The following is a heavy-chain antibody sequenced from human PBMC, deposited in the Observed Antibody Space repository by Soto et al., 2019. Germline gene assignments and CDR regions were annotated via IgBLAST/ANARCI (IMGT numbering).Heavy chain of an antibody. J-gene: IGHJ6*03. CDR3: ARQGAPGYCSSTSCYDHYYYYYMDV. CDR2: INHSGST. Sequence: PSGTLSLTCAVYGGSFSGYYWSWIRQPPGKGLEWIGEINHSGSTNYNPSLKSRVTISVDRSKNQFSLKLSSVTAADTAVYYCARQGAPGYCSSTSCYDHYYYYYMDVWGKGTTVTVSS. V-gene: IGHV4-34*01. CDR1: GGSFSGYY. D-gene: IGHD2-2*03.